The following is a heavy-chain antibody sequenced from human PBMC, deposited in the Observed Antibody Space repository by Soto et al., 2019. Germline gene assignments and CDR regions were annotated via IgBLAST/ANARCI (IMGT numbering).Heavy chain of an antibody. D-gene: IGHD2-15*01. J-gene: IGHJ4*02. CDR3: AGGKGDY. CDR2: IIPILGIA. Sequence: QVQLVQSGAEVKKPGSSVKVSCKASGGTFSSYTISWVRQAPGQGLEWMGRIIPILGIANNAQKVKGRVXITADKSTGTAYSELSSLRAEDPDVYYDAGGKGDYWGQGTLVTVSS. CDR1: GGTFSSYT. V-gene: IGHV1-69*02.